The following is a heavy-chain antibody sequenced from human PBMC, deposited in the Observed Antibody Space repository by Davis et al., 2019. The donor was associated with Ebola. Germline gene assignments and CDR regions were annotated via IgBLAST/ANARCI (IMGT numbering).Heavy chain of an antibody. D-gene: IGHD3-16*01. CDR2: TSSSSDYI. Sequence: GGSLRLSCAASGFTFSSYAMSWVRQAPGKGLEWVSSTSSSSDYIYYADSVKGRFTISKDNAKKSLYLQMNSLRAEDTAVYYCARGIMKYYFEYWGQGSLVTVSP. J-gene: IGHJ4*02. CDR3: ARGIMKYYFEY. V-gene: IGHV3-21*01. CDR1: GFTFSSYA.